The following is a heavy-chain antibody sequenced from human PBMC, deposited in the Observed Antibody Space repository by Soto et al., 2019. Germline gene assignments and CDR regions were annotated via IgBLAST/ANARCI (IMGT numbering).Heavy chain of an antibody. D-gene: IGHD3-10*01. CDR1: GGSISSDRYF. V-gene: IGHV4-31*03. J-gene: IGHJ6*02. Sequence: QVQLQESGPGLVKPSQTLSLTCTVSGGSISSDRYFWSWVRQHPGKGLEWIAYILNSGSTYFNPSLKSRVTISVDTSKSQFSLNLSSVTAADTAVSYCARGHTTFGFYYYGLDVWGQGTTVIVSS. CDR2: ILNSGST. CDR3: ARGHTTFGFYYYGLDV.